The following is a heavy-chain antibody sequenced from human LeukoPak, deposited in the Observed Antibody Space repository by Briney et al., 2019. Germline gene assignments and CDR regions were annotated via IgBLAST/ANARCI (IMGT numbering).Heavy chain of an antibody. CDR2: INHSGST. V-gene: IGHV4-34*01. CDR1: GGSFSGYY. Sequence: KTSETLSLTCAVYGGSFSGYYWSWIRQPPGKGLEWIGEINHSGSTNYNPSLKSRVTISVDTSENQFSLKLSSVTAADTAVYYCARLPTGHRYSGSYGPAGAFDIWGQGTMVTVSS. J-gene: IGHJ3*02. CDR3: ARLPTGHRYSGSYGPAGAFDI. D-gene: IGHD1-26*01.